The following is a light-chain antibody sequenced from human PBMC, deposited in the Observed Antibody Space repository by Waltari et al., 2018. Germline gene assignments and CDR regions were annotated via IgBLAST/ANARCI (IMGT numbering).Light chain of an antibody. CDR3: TSYTSRNTLV. V-gene: IGLV2-14*01. Sequence: QSALTQPASVSGSPGQSITISCTGSSRDVGGYTYLSWYQQHPGKVPKVIIFDISNRPSWVSNRFSGAKSGNTASLTISGLQPEDEADYYCTSYTSRNTLVFGTGTKVTVL. J-gene: IGLJ1*01. CDR1: SRDVGGYTY. CDR2: DIS.